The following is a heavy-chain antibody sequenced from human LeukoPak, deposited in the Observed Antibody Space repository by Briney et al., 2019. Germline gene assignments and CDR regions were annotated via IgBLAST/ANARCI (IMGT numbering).Heavy chain of an antibody. D-gene: IGHD5-12*01. CDR2: IYPDDSDT. V-gene: IGHV5-51*01. CDR1: GYRFNNYW. J-gene: IGHJ3*01. Sequence: GESLKISCKNSGYRFNNYWIGWVRQMPGKGLEWMGIIYPDDSDTRYSPSFQGQVTISADKSISTVYLQWSSLRASDTATYYCARHKAERGSSGYDWGAFDVWGQGTMVTVSS. CDR3: ARHKAERGSSGYDWGAFDV.